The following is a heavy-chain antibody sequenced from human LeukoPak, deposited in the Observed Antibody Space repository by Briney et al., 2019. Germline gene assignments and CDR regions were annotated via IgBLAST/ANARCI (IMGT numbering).Heavy chain of an antibody. V-gene: IGHV4-59*08. J-gene: IGHJ4*02. CDR1: GGSISSYY. Sequence: SETLSLTCTVSGGSISSYYWSWIRQPPGKGLEWIGYIYYSGSTNYNPSLKSRVTISVDTSKNQFSLKLSSVTAADTAVYYCARQRYSSGWSWGYWGQGTLVTVSS. CDR3: ARQRYSSGWSWGY. D-gene: IGHD6-19*01. CDR2: IYYSGST.